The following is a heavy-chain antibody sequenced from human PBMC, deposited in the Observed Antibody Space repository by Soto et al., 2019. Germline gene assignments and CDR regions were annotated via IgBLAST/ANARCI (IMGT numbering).Heavy chain of an antibody. D-gene: IGHD5-12*01. CDR1: GGTFSSYT. V-gene: IGHV1-69*02. CDR3: ARSSGYDSLDY. J-gene: IGHJ4*02. CDR2: IIPILGIA. Sequence: QVQLVQSGAEVKKPGSSVKVSCKASGGTFSSYTISWVRQAPGQGLEWMGRIIPILGIANYAQKFQGRVTITAEKSTSTAYMELSSLRSEDTAVYYCARSSGYDSLDYWGQGTLVTVSS.